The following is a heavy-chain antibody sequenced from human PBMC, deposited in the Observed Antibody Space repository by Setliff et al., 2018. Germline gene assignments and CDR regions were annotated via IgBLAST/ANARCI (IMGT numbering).Heavy chain of an antibody. V-gene: IGHV1-18*01. Sequence: ASVKVSCKTSGYAFITFGMSWVRQAPGQGLEWMGWMSPVYGIANYARKFQGRVTLTADTSTTTAYLELASLRDDDTAVYYCVRGPGPSVVVAIPFDHWGQGSLVTVS. D-gene: IGHD5-12*01. CDR2: MSPVYGIA. CDR3: VRGPGPSVVVAIPFDH. J-gene: IGHJ4*02. CDR1: GYAFITFG.